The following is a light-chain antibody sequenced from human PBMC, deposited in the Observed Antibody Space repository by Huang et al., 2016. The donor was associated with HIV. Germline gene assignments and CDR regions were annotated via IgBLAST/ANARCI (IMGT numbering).Light chain of an antibody. CDR2: TAS. Sequence: DIQMTQSPSSLSASVGDRVTITCRTSQFISSYLNWYQQKPGKAPKVVIYTASSLQSGVPSRFSGSGYGTEFTLTISNLQPEDFATYYCQQSYTTPQFTFGPGTKVDIK. J-gene: IGKJ3*01. CDR1: QFISSY. CDR3: QQSYTTPQFT. V-gene: IGKV1-39*01.